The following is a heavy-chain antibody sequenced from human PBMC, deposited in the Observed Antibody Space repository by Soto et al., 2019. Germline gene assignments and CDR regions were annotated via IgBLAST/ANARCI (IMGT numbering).Heavy chain of an antibody. CDR3: ARGLPPEDY. J-gene: IGHJ4*02. CDR2: IRAYNGNT. Sequence: QVQLVQSGAEVKKPGASVKVSCKASGYTFTSYGISWVRQAPGQGLEWMGWIRAYNGNTNYAQKLQGRVTMTTDTSTSTGSMELRRLSCDDTAVYYCARGLPPEDYWGQGTLVTVSS. V-gene: IGHV1-18*01. CDR1: GYTFTSYG.